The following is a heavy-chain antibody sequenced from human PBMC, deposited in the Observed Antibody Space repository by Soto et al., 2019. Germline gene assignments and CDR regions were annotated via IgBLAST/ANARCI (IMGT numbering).Heavy chain of an antibody. CDR2: IDPASGNT. Sequence: ASVKVSCKASGYIFSVYTIHWVRQAPGQRPEWMGWIDPASGNTKYSQKFQGRVTITRDTSATTVYMELTSLRSEDTAIYYCARDDSLDGRTLFDYWGQGTMGSVSS. CDR3: ARDDSLDGRTLFDY. D-gene: IGHD2-21*01. J-gene: IGHJ4*02. CDR1: GYIFSVYT. V-gene: IGHV1-3*01.